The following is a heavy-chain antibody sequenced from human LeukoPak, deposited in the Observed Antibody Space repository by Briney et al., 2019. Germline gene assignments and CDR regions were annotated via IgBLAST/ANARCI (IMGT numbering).Heavy chain of an antibody. Sequence: PGGSLRLSCVASGFSISSYALAWVRQAPGKGLEWISYIGIDSGNTKYADSVRGRFTISADKAKNSLYLQMNSLRVEDTAVYYCARDHNYAFDNWGQGTLVSVAS. CDR2: IGIDSGNT. CDR1: GFSISSYA. D-gene: IGHD1-1*01. J-gene: IGHJ4*02. V-gene: IGHV3-48*01. CDR3: ARDHNYAFDN.